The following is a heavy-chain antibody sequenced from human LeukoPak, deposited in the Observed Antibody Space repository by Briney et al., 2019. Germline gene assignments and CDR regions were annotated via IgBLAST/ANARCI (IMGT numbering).Heavy chain of an antibody. Sequence: SETLSLTCTVSGGSISSGDYYWSWIRQPPGKGLEWIGYIYYSGSTYYNPSLKSRVTISVDTSKNQFSLKLSSVTAADTAVYYCARDRRDSGYDYAQWGQGTLVTVSS. CDR2: IYYSGST. J-gene: IGHJ4*02. CDR3: ARDRRDSGYDYAQ. CDR1: GGSISSGDYY. V-gene: IGHV4-30-4*01. D-gene: IGHD5-12*01.